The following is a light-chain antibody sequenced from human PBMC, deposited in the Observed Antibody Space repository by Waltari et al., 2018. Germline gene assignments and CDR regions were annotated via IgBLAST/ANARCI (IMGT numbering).Light chain of an antibody. CDR3: QQYGSSPLGT. J-gene: IGKJ1*01. CDR2: GAS. V-gene: IGKV3-20*01. Sequence: EIVLTQSPGTLSLYPGERATLSCRASQSVSSNYLAWYQQKPGQAPRLLIFGASSRATGIPDRFSGSGSGTDFTLTISRLEPEDFAVYYCQQYGSSPLGTFGQGTTVEIK. CDR1: QSVSSNY.